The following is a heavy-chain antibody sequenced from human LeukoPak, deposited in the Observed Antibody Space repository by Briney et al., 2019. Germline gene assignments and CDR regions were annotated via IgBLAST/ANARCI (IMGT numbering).Heavy chain of an antibody. J-gene: IGHJ4*02. CDR2: IKQDGSEA. CDR3: TKAIRLTGGLYYFEY. D-gene: IGHD1-20*01. Sequence: GGSLRLSCAASGFTFSNYWMSWVRQAPGKGLEWVGNIKQDGSEAYYVDSVQGRFTISRDNAKNSLYLQMNSLRAENTAVYYCTKAIRLTGGLYYFEYWGQGTLVTVSS. V-gene: IGHV3-7*02. CDR1: GFTFSNYW.